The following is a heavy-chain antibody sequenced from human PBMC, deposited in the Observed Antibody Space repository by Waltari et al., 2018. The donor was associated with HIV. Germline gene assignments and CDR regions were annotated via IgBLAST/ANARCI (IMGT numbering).Heavy chain of an antibody. CDR3: ARGYRSSRWIPLYH. CDR2: VWSEVVEI. D-gene: IGHD1-26*01. CDR1: GFTFSNFA. V-gene: IGHV3-33*01. J-gene: IGHJ4*02. Sequence: QVQLVESGGGVVQPGTSLTLSCAVSGFTFSNFATHWVRQSPGKGLELLAVVWSEVVEISYANSVKGRFTISKDSSQKTLYLHLTSLRAEDTALYYCARGYRSSRWIPLYHWGRGTLVTVSS.